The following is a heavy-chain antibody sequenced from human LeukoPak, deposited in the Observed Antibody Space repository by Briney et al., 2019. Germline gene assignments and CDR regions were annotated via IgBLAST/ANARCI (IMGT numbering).Heavy chain of an antibody. Sequence: PGGSLRLSCAASGFTFSDYYMSWIRQAPGKGLEWVSYISASTGDTNYADSVKGRFIISRDNANNSLCLQLNSLRAEDTAVYYCARDIVATNNWFDPWGQGTLVTVSS. CDR1: GFTFSDYY. V-gene: IGHV3-11*06. CDR2: ISASTGDT. J-gene: IGHJ5*02. D-gene: IGHD5-12*01. CDR3: ARDIVATNNWFDP.